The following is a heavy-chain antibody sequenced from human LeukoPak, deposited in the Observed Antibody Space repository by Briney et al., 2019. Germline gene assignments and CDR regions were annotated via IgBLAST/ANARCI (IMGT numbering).Heavy chain of an antibody. D-gene: IGHD1-1*01. CDR3: ARGRVSSSTWYSTYYYYFYMDV. J-gene: IGHJ6*03. Sequence: PSETLSLTCAVYGGSFSGYYWSWIRQPPGKGLEWIGYIYYSGSTNYNPSLNGRVSISRDTSKNLFSLRLRSVTAADTAVYFCARGRVSSSTWYSTYYYYFYMDVWGKGTTVTVSS. V-gene: IGHV4-59*01. CDR2: IYYSGST. CDR1: GGSFSGYY.